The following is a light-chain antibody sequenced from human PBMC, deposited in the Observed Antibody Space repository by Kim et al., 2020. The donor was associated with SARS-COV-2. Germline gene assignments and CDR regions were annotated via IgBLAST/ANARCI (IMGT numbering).Light chain of an antibody. V-gene: IGLV2-8*01. CDR3: NSYAGNNVLV. CDR2: EVT. J-gene: IGLJ3*02. CDR1: RSDVGGYNY. Sequence: QSLTMSGTGTRSDVGGYNYVSWDQHHPGKAPKLMISEVTKRPSGVPDRFSGSKAGNTHSLTVSGLQAEDEADYYCNSYAGNNVLVFGGGTQLTVL.